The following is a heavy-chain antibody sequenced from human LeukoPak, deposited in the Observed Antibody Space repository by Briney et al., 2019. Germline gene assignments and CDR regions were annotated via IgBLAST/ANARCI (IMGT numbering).Heavy chain of an antibody. V-gene: IGHV3-9*01. J-gene: IGHJ6*02. CDR3: AKSSVAAPYYYNGMDV. D-gene: IGHD6-19*01. Sequence: PGGSLRLSCAASGFTFDDYAMHWVRQAPGKGLEWVSGISWNSGGIGYADSLKGRFTISRDNAKNSLYLQMNSLRAEDTTLYYCAKSSVAAPYYYNGMDVWGQGTTVTVSS. CDR1: GFTFDDYA. CDR2: ISWNSGGI.